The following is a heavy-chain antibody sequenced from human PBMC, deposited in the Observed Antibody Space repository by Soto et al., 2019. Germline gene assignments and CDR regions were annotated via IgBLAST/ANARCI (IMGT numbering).Heavy chain of an antibody. V-gene: IGHV4-59*02. CDR1: GGSVSSGY. CDR2: IYYSGST. D-gene: IGHD2-2*01. J-gene: IGHJ4*02. CDR3: EKSSWTEYFDS. Sequence: PSETLSLTCTVSGGSVSSGYWSWIRQSPGKGLEWIAYIYYSGSTNYNPSLKSRVTTLADTSKNQFSLRLSSVTAADTAVYYCEKSSWTEYFDSWGQGTLVTVSS.